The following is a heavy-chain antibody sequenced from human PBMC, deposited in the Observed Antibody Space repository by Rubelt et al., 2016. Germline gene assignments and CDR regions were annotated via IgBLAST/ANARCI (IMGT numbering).Heavy chain of an antibody. CDR1: GFTFGGYW. Sequence: VQMEESGGGVVQSGGSLRLSCAASGFTFGGYWMTWVRQAPGKGLEWVSAISDSAGTKSYADSLKGRFIISRDTSKNKLYMQRNRLRVEDTAVYYCAKGGWRGLEELDYWGQGTLVTVSS. CDR2: ISDSAGTK. D-gene: IGHD2-21*01. CDR3: AKGGWRGLEELDY. V-gene: IGHV3-23*04. J-gene: IGHJ4*02.